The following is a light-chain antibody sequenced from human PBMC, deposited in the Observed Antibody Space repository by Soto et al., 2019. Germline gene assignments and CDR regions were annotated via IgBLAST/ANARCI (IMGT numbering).Light chain of an antibody. CDR2: AAS. Sequence: DIQMTQSPSSLSASVGDEVTITCRASQTIMTYLNWYQQKPGKAPKLLIYAASTLQSGVPSRFSGSGPGTEFTLTISSLQPEDFATYYCQQLNSYPITFGQGTRLENK. CDR3: QQLNSYPIT. CDR1: QTIMTY. J-gene: IGKJ5*01. V-gene: IGKV1-9*01.